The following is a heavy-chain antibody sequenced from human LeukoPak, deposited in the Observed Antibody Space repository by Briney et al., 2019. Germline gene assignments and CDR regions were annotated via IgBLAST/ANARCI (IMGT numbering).Heavy chain of an antibody. V-gene: IGHV4-61*01. Sequence: PSETLSLTCTVSGGSISSSCYYWSWLRQPPGKGLEWIGYIYYSGSTNYNPSLKSRVTISVDTSKNQFSLKLSSVTAADTAVYYCARDVYRLGFDYWGQGTLVTVSS. CDR3: ARDVYRLGFDY. CDR2: IYYSGST. D-gene: IGHD3-16*02. J-gene: IGHJ4*02. CDR1: GGSISSSCYY.